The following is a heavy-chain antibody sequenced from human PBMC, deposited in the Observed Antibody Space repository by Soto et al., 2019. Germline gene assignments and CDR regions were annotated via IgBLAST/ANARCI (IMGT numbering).Heavy chain of an antibody. J-gene: IGHJ4*02. Sequence: EVQLLESGGGLVQPGGSLRLSCAASGFTFSSYAMSWVRQAPGKGLEWVSAISGSGGSTYYADSVKGRFTISRDNYKNTLYLQMNSLRAEDTAVYYCAKGSRGGYCSSTSCPGFDYWGQGTLVTVSS. D-gene: IGHD2-2*01. V-gene: IGHV3-23*01. CDR2: ISGSGGST. CDR1: GFTFSSYA. CDR3: AKGSRGGYCSSTSCPGFDY.